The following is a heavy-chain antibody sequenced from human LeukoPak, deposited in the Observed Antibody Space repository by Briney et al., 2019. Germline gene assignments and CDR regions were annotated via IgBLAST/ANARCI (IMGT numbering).Heavy chain of an antibody. J-gene: IGHJ4*02. CDR1: GGSISSYY. V-gene: IGHV4-59*01. D-gene: IGHD3-10*01. CDR2: IYYSGST. Sequence: SETLSPTCTVSGGSISSYYWSWIRQPPGKGLEWIGYIYYSGSTNYNPSLKSRVTISVDTSKNQFSLKLSSVTAADTAVYYCATGAFYGSGSYYNDYWGQGTLVTVSS. CDR3: ATGAFYGSGSYYNDY.